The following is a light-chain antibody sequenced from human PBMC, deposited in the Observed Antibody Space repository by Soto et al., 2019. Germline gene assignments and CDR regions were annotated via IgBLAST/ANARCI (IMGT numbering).Light chain of an antibody. Sequence: EIVLTQSPDTLSLSPGERATLSCRASQSIANYVAWYHQRPGQAPRLVIYGASNRANDIPARFTGSGSGTDFTRTISSLEAEDSGVYYCQQRNDWPRNSFGQGTRLEIK. CDR1: QSIANY. CDR3: QQRNDWPRNS. CDR2: GAS. V-gene: IGKV3-11*01. J-gene: IGKJ5*01.